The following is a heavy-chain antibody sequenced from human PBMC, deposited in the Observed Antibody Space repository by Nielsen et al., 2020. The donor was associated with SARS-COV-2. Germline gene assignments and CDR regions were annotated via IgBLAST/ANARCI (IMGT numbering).Heavy chain of an antibody. J-gene: IGHJ5*02. CDR1: GYSISSGYY. V-gene: IGHV4-38-2*02. CDR2: IYHSGST. CDR3: ARGWFDP. Sequence: SETLSLTCTVSGYSISSGYYWGWIRQPPGKGLEWIGSIYHSGSTYYNPSLKSRVTISVDTSKNQFSLKLSSVTAADTAVYYCARGWFDPWGQGTLVTVSS.